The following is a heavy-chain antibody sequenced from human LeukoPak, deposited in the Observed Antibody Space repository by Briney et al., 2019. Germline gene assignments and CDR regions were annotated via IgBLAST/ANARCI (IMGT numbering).Heavy chain of an antibody. V-gene: IGHV3-30*18. J-gene: IGHJ4*02. CDR1: GFTFSSYG. D-gene: IGHD3-22*01. CDR2: ISYDGSNK. CDR3: AKEAVAGNYYDNSGLASN. Sequence: GGSLRLSCAAAGFTFSSYGMHWVRQAPGEGLEWVAVISYDGSNKYYADSVKGRFTISRDNSKNTLYLQMNSLRAEDTAVYYCAKEAVAGNYYDNSGLASNWGQGTLVTVSS.